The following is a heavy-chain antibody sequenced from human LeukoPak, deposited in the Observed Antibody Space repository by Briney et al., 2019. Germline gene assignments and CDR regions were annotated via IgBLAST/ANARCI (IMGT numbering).Heavy chain of an antibody. CDR3: AIPGSAHYPAPFDF. CDR2: LSGRGRDT. D-gene: IGHD3-22*01. V-gene: IGHV3-23*01. Sequence: GGSLRLSCAASGFTFNIYSMNWVRQAPGKGLEWLSALSGRGRDTFYADSVKGRFTISRDESKNTLYLQMNSLRAEDTAVYYCAIPGSAHYPAPFDFWGQGTLVTVSS. J-gene: IGHJ4*02. CDR1: GFTFNIYS.